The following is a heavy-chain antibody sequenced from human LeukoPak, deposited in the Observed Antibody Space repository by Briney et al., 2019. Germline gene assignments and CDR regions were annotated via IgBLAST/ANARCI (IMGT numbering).Heavy chain of an antibody. CDR3: AKNRGNGYSRSINY. CDR1: GFTFDDYP. V-gene: IGHV3-9*01. D-gene: IGHD2-21*01. J-gene: IGHJ4*02. Sequence: PGGSLRLSCAASGFTFDDYPMHWVRQAPGKGLEWVAGIKWNNDIIGYADSARGRFTISRDNAKNSLYLQMNSLRPEDTALYYCAKNRGNGYSRSINYWGQGTLVTVPS. CDR2: IKWNNDII.